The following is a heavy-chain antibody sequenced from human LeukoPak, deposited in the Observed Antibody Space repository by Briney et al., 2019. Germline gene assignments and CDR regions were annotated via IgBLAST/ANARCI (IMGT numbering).Heavy chain of an antibody. J-gene: IGHJ1*01. D-gene: IGHD6-13*01. CDR2: IVASGSST. V-gene: IGHV3-23*01. CDR1: GFTFSSYA. Sequence: GGSLRLSCAASGFTFSSYAMTWVRQAPGKGLEWISAIVASGSSTYYADSVKGRFTVSRDNSRNTMYLQMNRLRAEDTAVYYCAKDPGSTWYGYFQHWGQGALVTVSS. CDR3: AKDPGSTWYGYFQH.